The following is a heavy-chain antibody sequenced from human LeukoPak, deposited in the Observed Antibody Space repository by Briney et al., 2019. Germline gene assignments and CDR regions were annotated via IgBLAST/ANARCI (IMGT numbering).Heavy chain of an antibody. D-gene: IGHD5-12*01. CDR1: GFTFSSYA. CDR2: ISSSSSYI. CDR3: ARDRDTGRVGTTDFDY. V-gene: IGHV3-21*01. J-gene: IGHJ4*02. Sequence: GGSLRLSCAASGFTFSSYAMSWVRQAPGKGLEWVSSISSSSSYIYYADSVKGRFTISRDNAKNSLYLQMNSLRAEDTAVYYCARDRDTGRVGTTDFDYWGQGTLVTVSS.